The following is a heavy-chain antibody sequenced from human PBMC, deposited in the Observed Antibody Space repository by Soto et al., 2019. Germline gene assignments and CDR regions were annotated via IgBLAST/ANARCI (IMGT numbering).Heavy chain of an antibody. V-gene: IGHV1-3*05. Sequence: VQLVQSGAEEKKPGASVKVSCKASGYTLSAFAMHSVRQAPGQRLEWMGWITAGNGNTKYSQKFQGRVTITRDTSASTAYMELSSLRSEDTAVYSCARAVAVPADFDYWGQGTLVTVSA. CDR2: ITAGNGNT. CDR1: GYTLSAFA. CDR3: ARAVAVPADFDY. J-gene: IGHJ4*02. D-gene: IGHD6-19*01.